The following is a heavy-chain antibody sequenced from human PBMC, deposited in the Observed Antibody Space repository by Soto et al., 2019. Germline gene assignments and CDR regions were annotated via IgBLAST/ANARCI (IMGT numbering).Heavy chain of an antibody. V-gene: IGHV3-53*01. CDR1: GFTASSNY. J-gene: IGHJ6*02. CDR2: IYSGGST. Sequence: GGSLRLSCAASGFTASSNYMSWVRQAPGKGLEWVSVIYSGGSTYYADSVRGRFTISRDNSKNTLYLQMKSLRAEDTAVYYCARDPPATRHGMDVWGQGTTVTVFS. CDR3: ARDPPATRHGMDV.